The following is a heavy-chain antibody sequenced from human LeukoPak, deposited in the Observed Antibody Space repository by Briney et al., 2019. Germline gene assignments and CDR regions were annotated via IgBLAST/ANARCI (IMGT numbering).Heavy chain of an antibody. CDR2: ISGSGGST. V-gene: IGHV3-23*01. D-gene: IGHD6-19*01. CDR1: GFTFSSYA. CDR3: AKGPGKVAGVLYYFDY. Sequence: GGSLRLSCAASGFTFSSYAMSWVRQAPGKGLEWVSAISGSGGSTYYADSVKGRFTISRGNSKNTLYLQMNSLRAEDTAVYYCAKGPGKVAGVLYYFDYWVQGTLVTVSS. J-gene: IGHJ4*02.